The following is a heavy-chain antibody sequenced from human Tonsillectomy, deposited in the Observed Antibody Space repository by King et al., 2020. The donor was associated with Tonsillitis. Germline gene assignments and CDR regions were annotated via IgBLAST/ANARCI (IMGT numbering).Heavy chain of an antibody. Sequence: VQLVESGGGLVQPGGSLRLSCTASGFTFSSYAMSWVRQAPGKGLEWVSAISGSGGSTYYADSVKGRFTISRDNSKNTLYLQMNSLRAEDTAVYYCAQRYSRSYWNDYWGQGTLVTVSS. J-gene: IGHJ4*01. D-gene: IGHD3-10*01. CDR3: AQRYSRSYWNDY. V-gene: IGHV3-23*04. CDR1: GFTFSSYA. CDR2: ISGSGGST.